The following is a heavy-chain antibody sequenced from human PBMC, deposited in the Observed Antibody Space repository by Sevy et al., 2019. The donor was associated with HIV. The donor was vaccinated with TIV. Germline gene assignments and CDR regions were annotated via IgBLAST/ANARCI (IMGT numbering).Heavy chain of an antibody. Sequence: GGSLRLSCAGSGFTVSEAAIHWVRQASGKGLEWLGRIRGKANNYATAYAASVKDRFSISRNDLKDTAYLQMNSLRTEDAAMYYCSIYYDIRAFDSWGQGTQVTVSS. CDR3: SIYYDIRAFDS. J-gene: IGHJ4*02. CDR1: GFTVSEAA. CDR2: IRGKANNYAT. V-gene: IGHV3-73*01. D-gene: IGHD3-22*01.